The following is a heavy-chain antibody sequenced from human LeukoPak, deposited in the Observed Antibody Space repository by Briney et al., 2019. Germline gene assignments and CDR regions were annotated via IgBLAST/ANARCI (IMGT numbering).Heavy chain of an antibody. J-gene: IGHJ4*02. CDR3: ARSPRPYYDSSGYLFDY. Sequence: SEPLSLTCTVSGGSISSSSYYWGWIRQPPGKGLEWIGSIYYSGSTYYNPSLKSRVTISVDTSKNQFSLKLSSVTAADTAVYYCARSPRPYYDSSGYLFDYWGQGTLVTVSS. V-gene: IGHV4-39*07. D-gene: IGHD3-22*01. CDR2: IYYSGST. CDR1: GGSISSSSYY.